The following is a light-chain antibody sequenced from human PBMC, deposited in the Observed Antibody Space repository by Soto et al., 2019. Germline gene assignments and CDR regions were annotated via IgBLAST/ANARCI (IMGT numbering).Light chain of an antibody. CDR1: QSVNTN. CDR2: DAF. J-gene: IGKJ5*01. V-gene: IGKV3-11*01. Sequence: EIVMTQSPATLSVSPGERATLSCRASQSVNTNVAWYQQKPGQGPRLLIYDAFTRATGIPARFSGSGSGTDFTLTITSLEPEDFAVYYCQHRRVWPVSFGQGTRLEIK. CDR3: QHRRVWPVS.